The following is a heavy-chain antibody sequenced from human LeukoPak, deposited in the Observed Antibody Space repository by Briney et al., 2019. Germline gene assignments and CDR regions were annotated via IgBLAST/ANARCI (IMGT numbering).Heavy chain of an antibody. D-gene: IGHD6-19*01. V-gene: IGHV1-3*01. CDR1: GYTFTSYA. CDR2: INAGNGNT. Sequence: VASVKVSCKAPGYTFTSYAMHWARQAPGQRLEWMGWINAGNGNTKYSQKFQGRVTITRDTSASTAYMELSSLRSEDTAVYYCARDRARIAVAGHAYNWFDPWGQGTLVTVSS. CDR3: ARDRARIAVAGHAYNWFDP. J-gene: IGHJ5*02.